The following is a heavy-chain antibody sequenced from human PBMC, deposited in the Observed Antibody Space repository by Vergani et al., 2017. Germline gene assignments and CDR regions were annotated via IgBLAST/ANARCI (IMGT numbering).Heavy chain of an antibody. J-gene: IGHJ4*02. D-gene: IGHD6-13*01. V-gene: IGHV3-30*18. CDR3: AKLLGAAAAAGTSVDY. Sequence: QVQLVESGGGVVQPGRSLRLSCAASGFTFSSYGMHWVRQAPGKGLEWVAVISYDGSNKYYADSVKGRFTISRDNSKNTLYLQMNSLRAEDTAVYYCAKLLGAAAAAGTSVDYWGQGTLVTVSP. CDR2: ISYDGSNK. CDR1: GFTFSSYG.